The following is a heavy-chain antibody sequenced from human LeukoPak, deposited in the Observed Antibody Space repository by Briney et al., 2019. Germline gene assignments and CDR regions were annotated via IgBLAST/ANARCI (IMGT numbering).Heavy chain of an antibody. CDR2: ISSNGGST. D-gene: IGHD3-10*01. CDR3: ARGRTQAYGSGTYSDY. J-gene: IGHJ4*02. V-gene: IGHV3-64*01. CDR1: GLTVSSSY. Sequence: PGGSLRLSCAASGLTVSSSYMSWVRQAPGKGLEYVSAISSNGGSTYYANSVKGRFTISRDNSKNTLFLQMGSLRDEDMGVYYCARGRTQAYGSGTYSDYWGQGTLVTVSS.